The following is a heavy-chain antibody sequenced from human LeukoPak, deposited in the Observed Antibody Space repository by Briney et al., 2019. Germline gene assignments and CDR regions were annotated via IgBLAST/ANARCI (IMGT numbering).Heavy chain of an antibody. J-gene: IGHJ5*02. CDR3: TRQFSAVRCFDP. V-gene: IGHV3-49*03. D-gene: IGHD3-10*01. Sequence: GGSLRLSCTASGFTFGDYAMSWSRQAPGKGLEWVGFIRSKAYGGTTEYAASVKGRFTISRDDSKSIAYLQMNSLKTEDTAVYYCTRQFSAVRCFDPWGQGTLVTVSS. CDR2: IRSKAYGGTT. CDR1: GFTFGDYA.